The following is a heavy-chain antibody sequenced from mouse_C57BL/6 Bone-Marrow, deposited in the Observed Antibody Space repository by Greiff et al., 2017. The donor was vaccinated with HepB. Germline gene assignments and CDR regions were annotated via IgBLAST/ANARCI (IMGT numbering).Heavy chain of an antibody. Sequence: VQLKESGPGLVQPSQRLSISCTVSGFSLTSYGVHWVRQSPGKGLEWLGVIWSDGGTDYNAAFLSRLSISKDNSKSQVFFKMNSLQADDTAIYYCARKNYSRAMDYWGQGTSVTVSS. D-gene: IGHD2-5*01. V-gene: IGHV2-2*01. CDR3: ARKNYSRAMDY. J-gene: IGHJ4*01. CDR1: GFSLTSYG. CDR2: IWSDGGT.